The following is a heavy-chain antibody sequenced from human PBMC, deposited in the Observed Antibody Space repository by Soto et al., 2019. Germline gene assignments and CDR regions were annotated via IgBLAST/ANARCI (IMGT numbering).Heavy chain of an antibody. Sequence: SESLSLTCTVSGGCISSYSWVCIRHSPGNGLEWIGYIFYFGSTTYNPSLKSRVSLSIDTSKNQLSLKLSSVTAAVTAVYYCARHSPDFDWLSQFDYWGQGTLVTVS. V-gene: IGHV4-59*08. CDR3: ARHSPDFDWLSQFDY. D-gene: IGHD3-9*01. CDR2: IFYFGST. J-gene: IGHJ4*02. CDR1: GGCISSYS.